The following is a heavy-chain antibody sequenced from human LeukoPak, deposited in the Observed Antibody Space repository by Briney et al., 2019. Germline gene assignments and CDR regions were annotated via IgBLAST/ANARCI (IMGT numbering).Heavy chain of an antibody. CDR3: ARVIGSGWYNWFDP. CDR1: GGTFSSYA. Sequence: SVKVSCKASGGTFSSYAISWVRQAPGQGLEWMGGINPIFGTANYAQKFQGRVTITADESTSTAYMELSSLRSEDTAVYYCARVIGSGWYNWFDPWGQGTLVTVSS. D-gene: IGHD6-19*01. V-gene: IGHV1-69*13. CDR2: INPIFGTA. J-gene: IGHJ5*02.